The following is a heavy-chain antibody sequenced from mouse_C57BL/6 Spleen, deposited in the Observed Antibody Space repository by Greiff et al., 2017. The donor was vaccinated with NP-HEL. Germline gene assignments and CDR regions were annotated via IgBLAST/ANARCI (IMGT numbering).Heavy chain of an antibody. CDR3: ARSEDYYGSSSYYFDY. D-gene: IGHD1-1*01. J-gene: IGHJ2*01. V-gene: IGHV1-54*01. CDR1: GYAFTNYL. CDR2: INPGSGGT. Sequence: QVQLQQSGAELVRPGTSVKVSCKASGYAFTNYLIEWVKQRPGQGLEWIGVINPGSGGTNYNEKFKGKATLTADKSSSTAYMQLSSLTSEDSAVYFCARSEDYYGSSSYYFDYWGQGTTLTVSS.